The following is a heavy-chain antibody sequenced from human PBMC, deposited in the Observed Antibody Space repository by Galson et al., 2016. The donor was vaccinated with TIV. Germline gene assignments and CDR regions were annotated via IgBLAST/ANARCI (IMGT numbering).Heavy chain of an antibody. CDR1: GYSFVSYW. V-gene: IGHV5-51*01. J-gene: IGHJ4*02. CDR3: ARLRGELLHFDS. D-gene: IGHD1-26*01. CDR2: IYPEDSTI. Sequence: QSGAEVKKPGESLKISCEVSGYSFVSYWIGWVRQRPGKGLEWMGIIYPEDSTITYSPAFQGQVTISAAKSLNTAYLHWSSLKASDTATYYCARLRGELLHFDSWGQGTLVIVSS.